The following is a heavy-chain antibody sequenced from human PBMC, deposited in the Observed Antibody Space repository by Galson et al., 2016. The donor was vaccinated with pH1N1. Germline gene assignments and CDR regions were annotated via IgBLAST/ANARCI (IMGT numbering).Heavy chain of an antibody. D-gene: IGHD5-18*01. CDR3: ARDNTAMVRGVSYLDI. J-gene: IGHJ4*02. CDR2: ISYTGRA. CDR1: GFNFKNFW. V-gene: IGHV4-59*01. Sequence: LRLSCAVSGFNFKNFWMSWIRQPPGKGLEWIGYISYTGRANYNSSLKSRVTMSVDTSKNQFSLGLSSVTAADTAVYYCARDNTAMVRGVSYLDIWGQGTLVTVSS.